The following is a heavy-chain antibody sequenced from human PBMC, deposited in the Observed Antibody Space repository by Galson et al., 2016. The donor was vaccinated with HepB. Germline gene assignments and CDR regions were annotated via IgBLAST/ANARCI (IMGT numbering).Heavy chain of an antibody. CDR1: GFTFSNYA. Sequence: SLRLSCAASGFTFSNYAMHRVRQAPGKGLEWVAVISYDGSNKYYADSVKGRFTISRDNSKNTLYLQMNSLRAEDTAVYYCAREADYYYGSGSRDTVGFLHKWFDPCGQGTLVTVSS. V-gene: IGHV3-30-3*01. J-gene: IGHJ5*02. CDR3: AREADYYYGSGSRDTVGFLHKWFDP. CDR2: ISYDGSNK. D-gene: IGHD3-10*01.